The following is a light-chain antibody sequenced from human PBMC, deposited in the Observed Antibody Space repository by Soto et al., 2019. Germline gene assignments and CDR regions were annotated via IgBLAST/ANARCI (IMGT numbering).Light chain of an antibody. CDR2: KAS. Sequence: DIQMTQSPSTLSASVGDRVTITCRASQSISSWLAWYQQKPGKAPKLLIYKASSLESGVPSRFSGSGSGTDFTLTISSPQPDDFATYYCQQYNSYSETFSQGTKV. V-gene: IGKV1-5*03. CDR1: QSISSW. J-gene: IGKJ1*01. CDR3: QQYNSYSET.